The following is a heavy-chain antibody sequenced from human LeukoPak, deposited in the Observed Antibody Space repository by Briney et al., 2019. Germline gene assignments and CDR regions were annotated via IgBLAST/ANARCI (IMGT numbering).Heavy chain of an antibody. V-gene: IGHV3-53*05. Sequence: GGSLRLSCAASGFTVSSNYMSWVRQAPGKGLEWVSVIYSGGSTYYADSVKGRFTISRDNSKDTLYLQMNSLRAEDTAVYYCARGEKTDEYYYGMDVWGQGTTVTVSS. J-gene: IGHJ6*02. CDR1: GFTVSSNY. CDR3: ARGEKTDEYYYGMDV. D-gene: IGHD3-16*01. CDR2: IYSGGST.